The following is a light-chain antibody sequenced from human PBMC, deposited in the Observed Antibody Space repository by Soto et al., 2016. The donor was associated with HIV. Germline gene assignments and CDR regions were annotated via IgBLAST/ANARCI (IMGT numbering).Light chain of an antibody. Sequence: DIQMTQSPSSLSASVGDRVTITCRASQGISDSLAWYQQKPGKAPKLLLYAASTLETGVPSRFSGSGSGTDFPLTISSLQPEDFATYYCHQYYNAPPWTFGQGTKVEIK. CDR2: AAS. J-gene: IGKJ1*01. CDR1: QGISDS. V-gene: IGKV1-NL1*01. CDR3: HQYYNAPPWT.